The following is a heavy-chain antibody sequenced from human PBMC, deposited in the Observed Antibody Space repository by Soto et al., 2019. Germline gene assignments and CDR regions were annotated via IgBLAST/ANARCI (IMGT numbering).Heavy chain of an antibody. Sequence: PGGSLRLSCVGSEFTFSLYVIGWVRQAPGKGPEWVSFISGSGASTYYADSVKGRFAISRDNAKNSLYLQMNSLRDEDTAVYYCARDEQQLVQSYYYYGMDVWGQGNTVTVS. D-gene: IGHD6-13*01. CDR1: EFTFSLYV. J-gene: IGHJ6*02. CDR2: ISGSGAST. CDR3: ARDEQQLVQSYYYYGMDV. V-gene: IGHV3-23*01.